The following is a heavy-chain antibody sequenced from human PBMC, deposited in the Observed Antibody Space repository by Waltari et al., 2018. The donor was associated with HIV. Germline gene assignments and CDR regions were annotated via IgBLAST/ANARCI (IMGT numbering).Heavy chain of an antibody. CDR3: ARAYYDFWSGTGSSGNWFDP. V-gene: IGHV4-61*02. Sequence: QVQLQESGPGLVKPSQTLSLTCTVSGGSISSGSYYWSWIRQLAGKGLELIGRIYTSGSHNYNPSLKSRVTISVNTSKNQFSLKRRSVTAADTAVYYCARAYYDFWSGTGSSGNWFDPWGQGTLVTVSS. D-gene: IGHD3-3*01. CDR2: IYTSGSH. J-gene: IGHJ5*02. CDR1: GGSISSGSYY.